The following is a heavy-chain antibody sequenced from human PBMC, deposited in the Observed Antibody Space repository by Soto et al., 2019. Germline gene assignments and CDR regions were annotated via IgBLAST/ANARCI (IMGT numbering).Heavy chain of an antibody. V-gene: IGHV1-69*01. D-gene: IGHD3-3*01. CDR1: GGSFSSFA. J-gene: IGHJ6*02. CDR3: AVSLYGVVLHYYYRMDV. CDR2: IIPMFGSA. Sequence: QVQLVQSGAEVRKPGSSVKVSCKASGGSFSSFAFSWVRQAPGQGLEWMGGIIPMFGSANYAQEFLGRGTFTADDSTSTAYMEISGLTFEDTAFYYCAVSLYGVVLHYYYRMDVWGPGTSVTVSS.